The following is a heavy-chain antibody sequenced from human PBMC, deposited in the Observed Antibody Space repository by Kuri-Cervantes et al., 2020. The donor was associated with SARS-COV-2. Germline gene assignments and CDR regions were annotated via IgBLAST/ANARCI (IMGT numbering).Heavy chain of an antibody. Sequence: SETLSLTCTVSGYSISSGYYWGWIRQPPGKGLEWIGSIYNSGSTYYNPSIKSRVTISVDTSKNQFSLKLSSVTAADTAVYYCARWGYYDFRSSYVVGVYYYYMNVWGKGTTVTVSS. D-gene: IGHD3-3*01. J-gene: IGHJ6*03. V-gene: IGHV4-38-2*02. CDR3: ARWGYYDFRSSYVVGVYYYYMNV. CDR1: GYSISSGYY. CDR2: IYNSGST.